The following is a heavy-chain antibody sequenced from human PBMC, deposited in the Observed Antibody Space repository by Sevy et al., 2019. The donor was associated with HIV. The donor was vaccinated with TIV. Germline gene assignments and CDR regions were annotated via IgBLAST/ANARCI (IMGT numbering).Heavy chain of an antibody. CDR1: EVIFNSHA. D-gene: IGHD1-20*01. J-gene: IGHJ4*02. CDR3: TNRGMVIITGFDY. CDR2: ISGSGGYT. V-gene: IGHV3-23*01. Sequence: GGSLRLSCAASEVIFNSHARSWVRQAPGKGLEWVSTISGSGGYTYYSDSVKGRFSISRNNSKNTVYLKMNSRRAEDTAVYYCTNRGMVIITGFDYWGQGTLVTVSS.